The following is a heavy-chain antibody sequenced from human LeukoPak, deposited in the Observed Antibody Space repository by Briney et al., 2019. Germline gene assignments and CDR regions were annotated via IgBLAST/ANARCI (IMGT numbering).Heavy chain of an antibody. D-gene: IGHD6-13*01. CDR3: AKDHLEQQLVRWFDP. V-gene: IGHV3-30*02. CDR1: GFTFDCCG. Sequence: GGSLRLSCAASGFTFDCCGMHWVRQAPGKGLEWAAFIRNVGNDKYYADSVKGRFFISRDNSKNTLSLQMNSLRVEDTAVYYCAKDHLEQQLVRWFDPWGQGTLVTVSS. CDR2: IRNVGNDK. J-gene: IGHJ5*02.